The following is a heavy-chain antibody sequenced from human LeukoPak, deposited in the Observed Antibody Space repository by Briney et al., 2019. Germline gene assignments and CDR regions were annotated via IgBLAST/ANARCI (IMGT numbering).Heavy chain of an antibody. D-gene: IGHD3-10*02. CDR2: ISSSGSTI. CDR1: EFSFSSYS. J-gene: IGHJ6*04. Sequence: PGGSLRLPCAASEFSFSSYSMNWVRQAPGKGLEWVSYISSSGSTIYYADSVKGRFTISRDNAKNSLYLQMNSLRAEDTAVYYCAELGITMIGGVWGKGTTVTISS. V-gene: IGHV3-48*04. CDR3: AELGITMIGGV.